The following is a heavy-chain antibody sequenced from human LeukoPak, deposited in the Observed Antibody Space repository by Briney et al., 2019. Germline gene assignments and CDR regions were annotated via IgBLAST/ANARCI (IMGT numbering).Heavy chain of an antibody. V-gene: IGHV1-46*01. Sequence: ASVKVSCKASGYTFTSYDINWVRQAPGQGLEWMGVINPSGDGTNYPQRFQGRVTLTRDTSTSTVYMELSSLRSEDTAIYYCAKETPSTGWFDPWGQGTLVTVSS. J-gene: IGHJ5*02. CDR3: AKETPSTGWFDP. D-gene: IGHD2-2*01. CDR1: GYTFTSYD. CDR2: INPSGDGT.